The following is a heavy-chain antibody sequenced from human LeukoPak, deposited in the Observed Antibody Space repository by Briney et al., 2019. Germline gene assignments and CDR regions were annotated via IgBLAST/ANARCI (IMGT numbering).Heavy chain of an antibody. D-gene: IGHD3-9*01. CDR3: SRATTYDILTGYSDY. V-gene: IGHV3-21*01. Sequence: GGSLRLSCAASGFTFSNYWMSWVRQAPGKGLEWVSSISSSSSYIYYADSVKGRFTISRDNAKKSLYLQMNSLRAEDTAVYYCSRATTYDILTGYSDYWGQGTLVTVSS. CDR1: GFTFSNYW. CDR2: ISSSSSYI. J-gene: IGHJ4*02.